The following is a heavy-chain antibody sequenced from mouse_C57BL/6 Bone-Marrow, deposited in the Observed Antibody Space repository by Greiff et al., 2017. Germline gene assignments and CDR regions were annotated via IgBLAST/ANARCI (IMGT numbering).Heavy chain of an antibody. Sequence: QVQLQQPGAELVRPGTSVKLSCKASGYTFTSYWMHWVKQRPGQGLEWIGVIDPSDSYTNSNQKFKGKATLTVDTASSTAYMQLSSLTSEDSSVYYCSSHDGYYVYWYFDVWGTGTTVTVSS. CDR1: GYTFTSYW. D-gene: IGHD2-3*01. CDR3: SSHDGYYVYWYFDV. J-gene: IGHJ1*03. CDR2: IDPSDSYT. V-gene: IGHV1-59*01.